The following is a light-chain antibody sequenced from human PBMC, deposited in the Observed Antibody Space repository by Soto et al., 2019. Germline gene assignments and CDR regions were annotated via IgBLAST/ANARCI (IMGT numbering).Light chain of an antibody. V-gene: IGKV3-20*01. J-gene: IGKJ1*01. Sequence: EIVLTQFPGTLSLSPGERATLSCRASQSVSSNYLAWYQQRPGQPPNLLIFGASNRATGIPDRFSGSGSGTDFTLTISRLEPEDFAVYYCQQYGSSIKTFGQGTKVDNK. CDR2: GAS. CDR3: QQYGSSIKT. CDR1: QSVSSNY.